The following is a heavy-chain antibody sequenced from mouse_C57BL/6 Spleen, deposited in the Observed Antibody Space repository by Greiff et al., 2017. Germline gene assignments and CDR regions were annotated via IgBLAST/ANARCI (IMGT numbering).Heavy chain of an antibody. D-gene: IGHD3-2*02. Sequence: VQLQQSGAELVRPGTSVKVSCKASGYAFTNYLIEWVKQRPGQGLEWIGVINPGSGGTNYNEKFKGKATLTADKSSSTAYMQRSSLTSEDSAVYFCARDDSSGPWFAYWGQGTLVTVAA. V-gene: IGHV1-54*01. CDR3: ARDDSSGPWFAY. J-gene: IGHJ3*01. CDR1: GYAFTNYL. CDR2: INPGSGGT.